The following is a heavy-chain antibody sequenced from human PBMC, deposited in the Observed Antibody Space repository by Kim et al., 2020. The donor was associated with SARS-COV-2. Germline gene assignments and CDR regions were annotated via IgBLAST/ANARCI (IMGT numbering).Heavy chain of an antibody. CDR1: GFTFDDYT. V-gene: IGHV3-43*01. D-gene: IGHD3-10*01. J-gene: IGHJ4*02. CDR2: ISWDGGST. CDR3: AKDIGGELRGYYFDY. Sequence: GGSLRLSCAASGFTFDDYTMHWVRQAPGKGLEWVSLISWDGGSTYYADSVKGRFTISRDNSKNSLYLQMNSLRTEDTALYYCAKDIGGELRGYYFDYWGQGTLVTVSS.